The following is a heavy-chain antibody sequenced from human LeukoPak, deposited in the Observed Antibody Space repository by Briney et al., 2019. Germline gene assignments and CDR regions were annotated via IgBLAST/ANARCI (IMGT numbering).Heavy chain of an antibody. V-gene: IGHV4-30-4*07. D-gene: IGHD6-13*01. CDR2: IYYSGST. Sequence: PSQTLSLTCAVSGGSISSGDYSWSWIRQPPGKGLEWIGYIYYSGSTSYNPSLKSRVTISVDTSKNQFSLKLTSVTAADTAVYYCARIYYSSSYDYWYFDLWGRGTLVTVSS. J-gene: IGHJ2*01. CDR1: GGSISSGDYS. CDR3: ARIYYSSSYDYWYFDL.